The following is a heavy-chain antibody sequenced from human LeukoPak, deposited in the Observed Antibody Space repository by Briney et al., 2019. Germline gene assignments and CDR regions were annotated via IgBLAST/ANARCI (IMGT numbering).Heavy chain of an antibody. CDR1: GFTFSSYG. D-gene: IGHD3-22*01. J-gene: IGHJ4*02. V-gene: IGHV3-30*18. Sequence: GGSLRLFCAASGFTFSSYGMHGVGQAPGKGLEWVAVISYDGSNKYYADSVKGRFTISRDNSKNTLYLQMNRLRDEDTPVYYCAQPPHRVIASYFFDYRGQATLVAVS. CDR2: ISYDGSNK. CDR3: AQPPHRVIASYFFDY.